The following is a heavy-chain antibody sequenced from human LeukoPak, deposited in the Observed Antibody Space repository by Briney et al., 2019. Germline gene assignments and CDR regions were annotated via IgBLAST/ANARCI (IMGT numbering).Heavy chain of an antibody. CDR3: ARRGVATTSFDY. V-gene: IGHV4-4*07. Sequence: PSETLSLTCSVSGGSLSNYYWSWIRQPAGKGLEWIGRIYTSGSTNYYPSLTSRVTMSVDTSKNQFSLKLSSVTAEDTAVYYCARRGVATTSFDYWGQGTLVTVSS. D-gene: IGHD5-12*01. CDR1: GGSLSNYY. CDR2: IYTSGST. J-gene: IGHJ4*02.